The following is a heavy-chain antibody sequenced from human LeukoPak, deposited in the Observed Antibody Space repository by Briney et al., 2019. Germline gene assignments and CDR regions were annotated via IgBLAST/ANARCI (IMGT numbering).Heavy chain of an antibody. CDR3: ARGLLEDSSAPRARGLKRAFDI. V-gene: IGHV4-34*01. J-gene: IGHJ3*02. CDR1: GGSFSGYY. D-gene: IGHD3-22*01. CDR2: INHSGST. Sequence: SETLSLTCAVYGGSFSGYYWTWIRQPPGKGLEWIGEINHSGSTNYNPSLKSRVTISVDTSKTQFSLKLSSVTAADTAVYYCARGLLEDSSAPRARGLKRAFDIWGQGTMVTVSS.